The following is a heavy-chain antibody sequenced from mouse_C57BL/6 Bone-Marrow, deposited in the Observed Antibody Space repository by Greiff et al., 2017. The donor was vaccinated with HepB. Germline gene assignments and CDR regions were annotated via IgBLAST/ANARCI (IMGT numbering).Heavy chain of an antibody. V-gene: IGHV1-54*01. Sequence: VQLQQSGAELVRPGTSVKVSCKASGYAFTNYLIEWVKQRPGQGLEWIGVINPGSGGTNYNEKFKGKATLTADKSSSTAYMQLSSLTSEDSAVYFCAREEAYSNYVVCFDVWGTGTTVTVSS. J-gene: IGHJ1*03. D-gene: IGHD2-5*01. CDR1: GYAFTNYL. CDR3: AREEAYSNYVVCFDV. CDR2: INPGSGGT.